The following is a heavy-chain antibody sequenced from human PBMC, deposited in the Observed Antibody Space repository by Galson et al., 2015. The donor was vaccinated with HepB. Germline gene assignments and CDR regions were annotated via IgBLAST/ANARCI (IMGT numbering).Heavy chain of an antibody. V-gene: IGHV2-70*01. D-gene: IGHD3-3*01. J-gene: IGHJ6*03. CDR1: GFSLSTSGMC. Sequence: PALVKPTQTLTLTCTFSGFSLSTSGMCVSWIRQPPGKALEWLALIDWDDDKYYSTSLKTRLTISKDTSKNQVVLTMTNMDPVDTATYYCARIVRHTSQSGYYYYMDVWGKGTTVTVSS. CDR3: ARIVRHTSQSGYYYYMDV. CDR2: IDWDDDK.